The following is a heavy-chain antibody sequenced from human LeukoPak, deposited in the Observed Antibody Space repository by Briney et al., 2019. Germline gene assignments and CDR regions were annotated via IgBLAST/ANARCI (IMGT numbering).Heavy chain of an antibody. Sequence: GGSLRLSCAASRFTLSTYWMSWVRQAPGKGLEWVAHIKQDGSQEYYADSVKGRFTISRDSAKNSQYLQMNSLRAEDTAVYYCARGVPYDSWSGPHYSDYWGQGTLVTVSS. J-gene: IGHJ4*02. V-gene: IGHV3-7*01. D-gene: IGHD3-3*01. CDR1: RFTLSTYW. CDR3: ARGVPYDSWSGPHYSDY. CDR2: IKQDGSQE.